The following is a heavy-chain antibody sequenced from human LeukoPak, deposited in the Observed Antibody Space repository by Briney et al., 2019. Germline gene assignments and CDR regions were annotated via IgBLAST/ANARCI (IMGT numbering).Heavy chain of an antibody. D-gene: IGHD6-13*01. Sequence: PSETLSLTCAVYGGSFSGYYWSWIRQPPGKGLEWIGEINHSGSTNYNPSLKSRVTIPVDRSKNQFSLKLSSVTAADTAVYYCASGIAAGGRNFDYWGQGTLVTVSS. CDR1: GGSFSGYY. J-gene: IGHJ4*02. CDR3: ASGIAAGGRNFDY. V-gene: IGHV4-34*01. CDR2: INHSGST.